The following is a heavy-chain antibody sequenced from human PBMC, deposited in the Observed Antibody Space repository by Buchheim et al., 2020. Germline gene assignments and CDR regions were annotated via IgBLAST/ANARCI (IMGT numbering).Heavy chain of an antibody. Sequence: QVQLVESGGGVVQPGRSLRLSCAASGFTFSSYAMHWVRQAPGKGLEWVAVISYDGSNKYYADSVKGRFTISRDNSKNTLYLQMNSLRAEDTAVYYCARTPGIAVAGSYYYGMDVWGQGTT. V-gene: IGHV3-30-3*01. CDR1: GFTFSSYA. D-gene: IGHD6-19*01. CDR3: ARTPGIAVAGSYYYGMDV. J-gene: IGHJ6*02. CDR2: ISYDGSNK.